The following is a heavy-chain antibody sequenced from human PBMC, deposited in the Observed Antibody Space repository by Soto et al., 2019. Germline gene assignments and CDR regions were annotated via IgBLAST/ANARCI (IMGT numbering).Heavy chain of an antibody. D-gene: IGHD6-19*01. CDR1: GFSLSTSGVG. CDR3: AHSRPPRRLDY. CDR2: IYWDDDK. Sequence: QITLKESGPTLVKPTQTLTLTCTFSGFSLSTSGVGVGWIRQPPGKALEWLALIYWDDDKRYSPSLNSRLTSTKDTSTHQVVLTVTHMDPVDTATYYCAHSRPPRRLDYWGQGPLPTVSS. J-gene: IGHJ4*02. V-gene: IGHV2-5*02.